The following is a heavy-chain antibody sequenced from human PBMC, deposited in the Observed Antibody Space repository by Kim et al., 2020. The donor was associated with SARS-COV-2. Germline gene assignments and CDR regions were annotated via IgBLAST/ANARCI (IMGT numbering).Heavy chain of an antibody. CDR3: ARRGYDKQFDP. V-gene: IGHV4-4*02. Sequence: TNYNPAIQSRVTISVDKSKSQFSLRLGSVTAAATAVYYCARRGYDKQFDPWGQGTLVTVSS. J-gene: IGHJ5*02. D-gene: IGHD3-9*01. CDR2: T.